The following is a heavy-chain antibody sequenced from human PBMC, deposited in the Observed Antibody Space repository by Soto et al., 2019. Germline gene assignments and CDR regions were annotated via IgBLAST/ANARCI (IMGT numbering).Heavy chain of an antibody. CDR3: ASGEGVTNVYYYYGMDV. CDR1: GGSISSSSYY. J-gene: IGHJ6*02. Sequence: QLQLQESGPGLVKPSETPSLTGTVSGGSISSSSYYWGWIRQPPGKALEWIGSIYYSGSTYYNPSLKSRVTTSVDTYKNQFSLKLSSVTAADTAVYYCASGEGVTNVYYYYGMDVWGQGTTVTVSS. D-gene: IGHD2-21*02. V-gene: IGHV4-39*01. CDR2: IYYSGST.